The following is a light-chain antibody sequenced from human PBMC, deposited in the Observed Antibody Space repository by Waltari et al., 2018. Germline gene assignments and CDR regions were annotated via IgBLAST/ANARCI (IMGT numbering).Light chain of an antibody. CDR3: NSRDSSGNHLV. Sequence: SSELTQDPAVSVALGQTVRITCQGDNLRSYYSSWYQQKPGQAPVLVNYGKNNRPSGIPDRFSGSSSGNTASLTITGAQAEDEADYYCNSRDSSGNHLVFGTGTKVTVL. J-gene: IGLJ1*01. CDR1: NLRSYY. CDR2: GKN. V-gene: IGLV3-19*01.